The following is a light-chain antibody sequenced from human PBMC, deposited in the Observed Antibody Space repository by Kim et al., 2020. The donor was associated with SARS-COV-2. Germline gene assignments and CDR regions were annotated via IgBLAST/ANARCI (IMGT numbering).Light chain of an antibody. Sequence: QSVLTQPPSASGTPGQRVTISCSGSSSNIGSNNVVWYQQLPGAAPNLLIYSNNQRPSGIPDRFSGSRSGTSASLAISGLQSGDEADYYCGVWDDSLKQGVFGGGTQLTVL. V-gene: IGLV1-44*01. CDR2: SNN. J-gene: IGLJ3*02. CDR3: GVWDDSLKQGV. CDR1: SSNIGSNN.